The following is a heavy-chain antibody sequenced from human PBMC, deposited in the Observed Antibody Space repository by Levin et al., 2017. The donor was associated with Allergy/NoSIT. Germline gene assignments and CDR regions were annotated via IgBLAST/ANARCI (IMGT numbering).Heavy chain of an antibody. CDR1: GFTFSSYG. J-gene: IGHJ4*02. V-gene: IGHV3-30*18. CDR2: ISYDGSNQ. D-gene: IGHD4-17*01. CDR3: AKEYGDPWRYFDY. Sequence: GGSLRLSCAASGFTFSSYGMHWVRQAPGEGLEWVAGISYDGSNQYYGDSVKGRFTISRDNSKSTLYLQMNSLRAEDTAVYYCAKEYGDPWRYFDYWGQGILVTVSS.